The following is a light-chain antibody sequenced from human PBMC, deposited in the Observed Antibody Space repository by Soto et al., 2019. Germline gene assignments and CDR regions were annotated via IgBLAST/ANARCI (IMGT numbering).Light chain of an antibody. J-gene: IGLJ2*01. CDR3: SSYTSSNTLV. CDR2: DVI. CDR1: SSDVGGYDY. V-gene: IGLV2-14*01. Sequence: QSALTQPASVSGSPGQSIAISCTGTSSDVGGYDYVSWYQQHPDKAPKLMIYDVITRPSGVSYRFSGSKSGITASLTISGLQAEDEADYYCSSYTSSNTLVFGGGTKLTVL.